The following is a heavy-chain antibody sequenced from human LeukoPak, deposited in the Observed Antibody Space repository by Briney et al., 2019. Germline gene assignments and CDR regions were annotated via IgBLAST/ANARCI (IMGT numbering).Heavy chain of an antibody. D-gene: IGHD1-26*01. Sequence: GGSLRLSCAASGFTFSDYYMSWIRQAPGKGLEWVSSISSSSSYIYYADSVKGRFTISRDNAKNSLYLQMNSLRAEDTAVYYCARGSRGSYYVYWGQGTLVTVSS. V-gene: IGHV3-11*06. CDR2: ISSSSSYI. CDR1: GFTFSDYY. J-gene: IGHJ4*02. CDR3: ARGSRGSYYVY.